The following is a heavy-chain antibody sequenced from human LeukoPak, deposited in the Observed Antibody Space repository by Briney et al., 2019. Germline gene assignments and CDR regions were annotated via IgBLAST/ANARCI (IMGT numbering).Heavy chain of an antibody. V-gene: IGHV1-18*04. Sequence: ASVKVSCKASGYTFTGYYMHWVRQAPGQGFEWMGWISGYNGKTKYAQKLQDRVTMTTDTSTTTAYMELRSLGSDDTAVYYCARAGAVVDNWFDPWGQGTLVTVSS. CDR1: GYTFTGYY. CDR3: ARAGAVVDNWFDP. J-gene: IGHJ5*02. D-gene: IGHD2-15*01. CDR2: ISGYNGKT.